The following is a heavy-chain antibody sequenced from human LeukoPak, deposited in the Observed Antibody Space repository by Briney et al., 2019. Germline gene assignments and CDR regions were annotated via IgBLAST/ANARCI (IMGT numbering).Heavy chain of an antibody. CDR1: GVTFSSYA. V-gene: IGHV3-30-3*01. D-gene: IGHD5-12*01. CDR3: ASAYSGYVAYYYGMDV. Sequence: GGSLRLSCAASGVTFSSYAMRWGRQAPGKGLEWVAVISYDGSNKYYADSLKGRFTISRDNSKNTPYLPINSLRAEDPAVYSCASAYSGYVAYYYGMDVWGQGTTVTVSS. CDR2: ISYDGSNK. J-gene: IGHJ6*02.